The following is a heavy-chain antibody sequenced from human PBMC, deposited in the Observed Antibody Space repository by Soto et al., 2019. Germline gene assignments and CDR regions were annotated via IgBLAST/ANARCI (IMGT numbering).Heavy chain of an antibody. CDR2: IYYSGST. V-gene: IGHV4-61*01. J-gene: IGHJ4*02. Sequence: QVQLQESGPGLVKPSETLSLTCTVSGGSVSSGSYYWSWIRPPPGKGLEWIGYIYYSGSTNYNPSLRSRVTISVDTSKNQFSLKLSSVTAADTAVYYCASYSGGWYDVSYWGQGTLVTVSS. CDR1: GGSVSSGSYY. CDR3: ASYSGGWYDVSY. D-gene: IGHD6-19*01.